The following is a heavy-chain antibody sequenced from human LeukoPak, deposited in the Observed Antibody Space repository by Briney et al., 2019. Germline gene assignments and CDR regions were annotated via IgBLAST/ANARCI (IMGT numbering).Heavy chain of an antibody. V-gene: IGHV3-23*01. J-gene: IGHJ4*02. CDR1: GFTFSSYA. CDR2: ISGSGGST. CDR3: ASIAVAGSVEELFDY. Sequence: PGGSLRLSCAASGFTFSSYAMSWVRQAPGKGLEWVSAISGSGGSTYYADSVKGRFTISRDNSKDTLYLQMNSLRAEDTAVYYCASIAVAGSVEELFDYWGQGTLVTVSS. D-gene: IGHD6-19*01.